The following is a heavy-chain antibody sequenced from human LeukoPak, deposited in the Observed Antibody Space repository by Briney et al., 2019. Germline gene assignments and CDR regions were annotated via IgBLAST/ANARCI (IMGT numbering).Heavy chain of an antibody. CDR3: ARCGNGYYFDY. Sequence: GGSLRLSCAASGFTFSSYEMNWVRQAPGKGLEWVSYISSSGSTIYYADSVKGRFTISRDNAKNSLYLQMNSLRAEDTAVYYCARCGNGYYFDYWGQGTLVTVSS. CDR1: GFTFSSYE. CDR2: ISSSGSTI. V-gene: IGHV3-48*03. D-gene: IGHD2-8*01. J-gene: IGHJ4*02.